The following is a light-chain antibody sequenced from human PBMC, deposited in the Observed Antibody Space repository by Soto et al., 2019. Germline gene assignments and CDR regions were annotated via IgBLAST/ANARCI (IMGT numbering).Light chain of an antibody. CDR3: QQYGSSPLT. J-gene: IGKJ4*01. CDR1: HNINSNY. Sequence: DIVLTQSPGTLSLSPGDRATLSCRTSHNINSNYLAWFQQRPGQSPRLLIYGASSRATGIPDSFSGTGSGTDFTLTISRLEPEDFAVYYCQQYGSSPLTFGGGTKVDIK. CDR2: GAS. V-gene: IGKV3-20*01.